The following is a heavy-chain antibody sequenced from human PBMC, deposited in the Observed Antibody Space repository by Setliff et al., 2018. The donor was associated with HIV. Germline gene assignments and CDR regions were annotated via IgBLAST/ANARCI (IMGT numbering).Heavy chain of an antibody. CDR3: AKAKWLPRNSFYYYMDV. V-gene: IGHV3-20*04. CDR2: ISWNGKII. D-gene: IGHD6-19*01. J-gene: IGHJ6*03. Sequence: GESLNISCATSGFTFGDYLMSWVRQVPGKGLEWVSGISWNGKIIGYGDSVRGRFTISRDDAKNSLYLQMNSLRAEDTGLYYCAKAKWLPRNSFYYYMDVWGKGTTVTVSS. CDR1: GFTFGDYL.